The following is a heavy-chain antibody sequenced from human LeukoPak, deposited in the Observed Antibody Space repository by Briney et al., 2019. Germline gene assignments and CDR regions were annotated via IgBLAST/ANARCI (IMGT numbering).Heavy chain of an antibody. V-gene: IGHV4-34*01. J-gene: IGHJ4*03. CDR3: ARGPTISDTGYFDF. D-gene: IGHD2-21*01. Sequence: SETLSLTCAVYGESFSAYYWSWIRQSPGKGLEWIAEINHRGDTNYNPSVKSRVTISIDTSKNQFSLKVRSLTAADTAVYYCARGPTISDTGYFDFWGQGTPVTVSS. CDR2: INHRGDT. CDR1: GESFSAYY.